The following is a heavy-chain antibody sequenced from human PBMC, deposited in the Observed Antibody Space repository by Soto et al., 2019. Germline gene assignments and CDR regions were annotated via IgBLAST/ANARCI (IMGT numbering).Heavy chain of an antibody. J-gene: IGHJ6*02. V-gene: IGHV4-34*01. D-gene: IGHD3-16*01. CDR2: TNHSGST. CDR3: ALGHSYYYYGMDF. CDR1: GGSFSGYY. Sequence: SETLSLTCAVYGGSFSGYYWSWIRQPPGKGLEWIGETNHSGSTNYNPSLKSRVTISVDTSKNQFSLKLSSVTAADTAVYYCALGHSYYYYGMDFWGPGTTVTVFS.